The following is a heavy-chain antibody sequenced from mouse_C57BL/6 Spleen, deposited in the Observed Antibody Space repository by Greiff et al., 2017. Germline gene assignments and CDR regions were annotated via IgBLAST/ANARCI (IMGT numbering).Heavy chain of an antibody. J-gene: IGHJ2*01. V-gene: IGHV1-53*01. CDR1: GYTFTSYW. CDR2: INPSNGGT. D-gene: IGHD2-5*01. CDR3: ARGGYSNYNFDY. Sequence: VQLQQSGTDLVKPGASVKLSCKASGYTFTSYWMHWVKQRPGQGLEWIGNINPSNGGTNYNETFKSQATLTVDKSSSTAYMQLSSLTSEDSAVYYCARGGYSNYNFDYWGQGTTLTVSS.